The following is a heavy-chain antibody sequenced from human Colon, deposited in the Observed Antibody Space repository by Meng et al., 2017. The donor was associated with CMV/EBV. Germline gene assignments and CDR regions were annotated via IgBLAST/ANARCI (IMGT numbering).Heavy chain of an antibody. CDR3: ARDLTTTRDY. CDR1: GFTVSSNY. D-gene: IGHD1-14*01. CDR2: IYSGGST. J-gene: IGHJ4*02. Sequence: GESLKISCAASGFTVSSNYMSWVRQAPGKGLEWVSVIYSGGSTYYADSVKSRFTISRDNSKNTLYLQMNSLSAEDTAVDYCARDLTTTRDYWGQGTLVTVSS. V-gene: IGHV3-53*05.